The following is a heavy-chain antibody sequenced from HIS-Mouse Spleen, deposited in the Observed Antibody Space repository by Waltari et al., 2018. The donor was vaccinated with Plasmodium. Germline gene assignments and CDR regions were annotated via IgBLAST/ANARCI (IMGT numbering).Heavy chain of an antibody. J-gene: IGHJ3*02. CDR1: GFTFSVNY. Sequence: EVQLVESGGGLIQPGGSRRLSGAPSGFTFSVNYFIWGVQAPGKGLEWVSVIYSGGSTYYADSVKGRFTISRDNSKNTLYLQMNSLRAEDTAVYYCARGMKSSSSAFDIWGQGTMVTVSS. V-gene: IGHV3-53*01. CDR3: ARGMKSSSSAFDI. CDR2: IYSGGST. D-gene: IGHD6-6*01.